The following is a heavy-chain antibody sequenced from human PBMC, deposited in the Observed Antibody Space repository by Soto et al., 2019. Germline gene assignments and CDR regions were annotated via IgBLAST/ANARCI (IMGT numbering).Heavy chain of an antibody. V-gene: IGHV1-69*13. J-gene: IGHJ6*02. CDR1: GGTFSNHA. CDR2: IIPMFPTA. D-gene: IGHD2-21*02. CDR3: ARDDATYCGGDCYRYFYYGMDV. Sequence: SVKVSCKTSGGTFSNHAISWVRQAPGQGLEWVGGIIPMFPTADYAQRFQGRVTITADDSTTTVYMELSGLRSEDTAMYYCARDDATYCGGDCYRYFYYGMDVWGQGTTVTVSS.